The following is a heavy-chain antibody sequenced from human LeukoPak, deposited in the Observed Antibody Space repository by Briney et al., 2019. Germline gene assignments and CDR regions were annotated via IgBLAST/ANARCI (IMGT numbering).Heavy chain of an antibody. CDR3: ARDVPYYDFWSGTYYYYYYMDV. CDR1: GYTFTSYG. J-gene: IGHJ6*03. V-gene: IGHV1-18*01. D-gene: IGHD3-3*01. Sequence: ASVKVSCKASGYTFTSYGISWVRQAPGQGLEWMGWISAYNGNTNYAQKLQGRVTMTTDTSTSTAYMELRSLRSDDTAVYYCARDVPYYDFWSGTYYYYYYMDVWGKGTTVTISS. CDR2: ISAYNGNT.